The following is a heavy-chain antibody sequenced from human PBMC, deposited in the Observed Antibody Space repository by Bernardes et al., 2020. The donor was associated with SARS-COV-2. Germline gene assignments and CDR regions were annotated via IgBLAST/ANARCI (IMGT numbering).Heavy chain of an antibody. J-gene: IGHJ4*02. CDR2: ISAYNGTT. D-gene: IGHD3-10*01. CDR3: ARDLITMVRGVSPTFDY. Sequence: ASVKVSCKASGYTFTSYGISWVRQAPGQGLEWMGWISAYNGTTNYAQKLQGRVTMTTDTSTSTAYMELRSLRSDDTAVYYCARDLITMVRGVSPTFDYWGQGTLVTVSS. V-gene: IGHV1-18*01. CDR1: GYTFTSYG.